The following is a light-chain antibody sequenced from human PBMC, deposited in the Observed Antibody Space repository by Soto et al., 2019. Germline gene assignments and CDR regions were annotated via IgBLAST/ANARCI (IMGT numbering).Light chain of an antibody. CDR1: QTIYYN. CDR2: RAS. V-gene: IGKV3-15*01. J-gene: IGKJ1*01. CDR3: QQYQNLWT. Sequence: EIVMTQSPATLSVSPGERATLSCRASQTIYYNVAWYQQRPGQSPRLLIYRASTRATGIPARFSGSWSGTEFTLTISSLQSEDFAVYYCQQYQNLWTFGQGTEVEIK.